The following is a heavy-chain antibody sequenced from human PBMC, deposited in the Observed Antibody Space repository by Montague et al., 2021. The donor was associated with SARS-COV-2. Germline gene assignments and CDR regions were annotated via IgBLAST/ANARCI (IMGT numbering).Heavy chain of an antibody. J-gene: IGHJ4*02. D-gene: IGHD3-22*01. V-gene: IGHV4-34*01. CDR2: VNHSGRI. Sequence: SETLSLTCAVYGGSFSDYYWTWIRQPPGKGLEWLGEVNHSGRINYNPSLKSRITISVDTSKNQFSLRLSSVTAADTAVYYCARGRVDTTMTLVVFTGAAHYFDSWGQGTLVSVSS. CDR1: GGSFSDYY. CDR3: ARGRVDTTMTLVVFTGAAHYFDS.